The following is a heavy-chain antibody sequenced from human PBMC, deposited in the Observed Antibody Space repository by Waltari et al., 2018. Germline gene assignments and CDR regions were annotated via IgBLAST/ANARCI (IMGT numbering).Heavy chain of an antibody. D-gene: IGHD3-3*01. CDR3: ATARDEFTASIFFDH. CDR1: GLTVSSTH. V-gene: IGHV3-66*02. CDR2: IYPAGST. J-gene: IGHJ4*02. Sequence: DVRLLESGGGFVRAGGSLSLAFAASGLTVSSTHLSWVRQAPGQGLEWVSVIYPAGSTYHADSVLGRFTISRDGSQNTLYLQMNNLRPEDTAVYYCATARDEFTASIFFDHWGQGALVSVSS.